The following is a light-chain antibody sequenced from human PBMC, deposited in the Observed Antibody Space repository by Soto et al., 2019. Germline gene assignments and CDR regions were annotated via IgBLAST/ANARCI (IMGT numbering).Light chain of an antibody. CDR1: SSDVGGYNY. J-gene: IGLJ1*01. CDR3: SSYTSSSTLYV. CDR2: EVS. V-gene: IGLV2-14*01. Sequence: QSVLTQPASVSGSPGQSITISCTGTSSDVGGYNYVSWYQQHPGKAPKLMIYEVSNRPSGVSNRFSGSKSGNMASLTISGLQAEDEADYSCSSYTSSSTLYVFGTGTKFT.